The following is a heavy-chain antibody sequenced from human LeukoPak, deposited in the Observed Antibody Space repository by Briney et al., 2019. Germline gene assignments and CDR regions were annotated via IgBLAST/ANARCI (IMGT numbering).Heavy chain of an antibody. CDR3: ARFGYSGWNLEY. D-gene: IGHD5-12*01. CDR2: ISGSGGST. Sequence: PGGSLRLSCAASGFTFSSYAMSWVRRAPGKGLEWVSAISGSGGSTYYADSVKGRYTISRDNSKNTLYLQMNSLRDEDTAVYYCARFGYSGWNLEYWGQGTLVTVSS. V-gene: IGHV3-23*01. J-gene: IGHJ4*02. CDR1: GFTFSSYA.